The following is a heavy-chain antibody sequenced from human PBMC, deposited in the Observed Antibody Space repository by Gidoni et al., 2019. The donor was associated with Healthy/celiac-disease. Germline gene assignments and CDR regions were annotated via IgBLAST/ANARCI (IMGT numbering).Heavy chain of an antibody. D-gene: IGHD1-26*01. CDR1: GGSISSGGYY. V-gene: IGHV4-31*03. CDR3: ARGGVSYRCIDY. CDR2: IYYSGNT. J-gene: IGHJ4*02. Sequence: QVQLQESGPGLVKPSQTLSLTCIVSGGSISSGGYYWSWIRQHPGKGLEWIGYIYYSGNTYYNSSLKMRVTISVDTSKKQFSLKLSSVTAADTAVYYCARGGVSYRCIDYWGQGTLVTVSS.